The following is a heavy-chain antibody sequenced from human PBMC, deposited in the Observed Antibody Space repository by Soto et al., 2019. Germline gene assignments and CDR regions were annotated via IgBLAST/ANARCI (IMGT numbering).Heavy chain of an antibody. CDR2: IHSSGRS. Sequence: QVRLRESGPQVVKPSATLSLNCNVSGGAFRSYFWSWIRQSPGQGLEWIGNIHSSGRSNYNPSFKSRVSMSIDPSKNQFSVRLTSVTPAATAVYYCARDDPFDPWGQGILVTVSS. V-gene: IGHV4-59*01. J-gene: IGHJ5*02. CDR3: ARDDPFDP. CDR1: GGAFRSYF.